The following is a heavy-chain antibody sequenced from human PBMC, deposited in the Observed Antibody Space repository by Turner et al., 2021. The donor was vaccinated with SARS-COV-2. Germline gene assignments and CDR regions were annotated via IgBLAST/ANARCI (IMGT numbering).Heavy chain of an antibody. CDR1: VGSITSGDYY. CDR2: IYYSGST. CDR3: ARVVVLRRAYFDY. V-gene: IGHV4-30-4*01. Sequence: QVQLQESGQGLVKPSHNLSLTCTISVGSITSGDYYWSWIRQPPGKGLEWFGYIYYSGSTYYNPSLKSRLTISVDTSKNQFSLKLSSVTAADTAVYYCARVVVLRRAYFDYWGQGTLVTVSS. D-gene: IGHD2-8*01. J-gene: IGHJ4*02.